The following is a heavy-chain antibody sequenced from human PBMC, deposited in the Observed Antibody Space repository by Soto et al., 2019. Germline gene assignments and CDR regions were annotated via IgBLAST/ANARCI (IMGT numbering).Heavy chain of an antibody. CDR1: GFTFTSSA. V-gene: IGHV1-58*01. D-gene: IGHD5-18*01. CDR2: IVVGSGNT. CDR3: AALVDTAMVTRGY. J-gene: IGHJ4*02. Sequence: ASVKVSCKASGFTFTSSAVQWVRQARGQRLEWIGWIVVGSGNTNYAQKFQERVTITRDMSTSTAYMELSSLRSEDTAVYYCAALVDTAMVTRGYWGQGTLVTVSS.